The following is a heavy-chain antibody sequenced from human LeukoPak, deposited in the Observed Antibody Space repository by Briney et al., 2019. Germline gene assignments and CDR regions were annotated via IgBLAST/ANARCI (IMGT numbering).Heavy chain of an antibody. J-gene: IGHJ4*02. Sequence: ASVKVSCKASGYTFTSYDINWVRQDTGQGLEGMGWINPNSDDPGCAQKFTSRVTMTRNTSINTAYMELSSLRSEDTAVYYCARGPRYCSGGSCYSGTLRCWGQGTLVTVSS. D-gene: IGHD2-15*01. CDR2: INPNSDDP. CDR1: GYTFTSYD. V-gene: IGHV1-8*01. CDR3: ARGPRYCSGGSCYSGTLRC.